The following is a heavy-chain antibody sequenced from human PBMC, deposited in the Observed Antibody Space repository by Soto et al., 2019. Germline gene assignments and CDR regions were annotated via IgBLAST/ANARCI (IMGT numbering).Heavy chain of an antibody. CDR3: ARCGYPAGYYGMDV. CDR1: GYTFTSYA. V-gene: IGHV1-3*01. D-gene: IGHD5-12*01. Sequence: RASVKVSCKASGYTFTSYAMHWVRQAPGQRLEWMGWINAGNGNTKYSQKFQGRVTITRDTSASTAYMELSSLRSEDTAVYYCARCGYPAGYYGMDVWGQGTTVTVSS. J-gene: IGHJ6*02. CDR2: INAGNGNT.